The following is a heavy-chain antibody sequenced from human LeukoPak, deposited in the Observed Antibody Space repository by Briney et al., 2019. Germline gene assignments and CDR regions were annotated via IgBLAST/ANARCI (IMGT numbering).Heavy chain of an antibody. J-gene: IGHJ6*02. CDR2: TNHSGST. D-gene: IGHD5-12*01. CDR3: ARGLWLRQNYYYYGMDV. CDR1: GGSFSGYY. Sequence: PSETLSLACAVYGGSFSGYYWSWIRQPPGKGLEWIGETNHSGSTNYNPSLKSRVTISVDTSKNQFSLKLSSVTAADTAVYYCARGLWLRQNYYYYGMDVWGQGTTVTVSS. V-gene: IGHV4-34*01.